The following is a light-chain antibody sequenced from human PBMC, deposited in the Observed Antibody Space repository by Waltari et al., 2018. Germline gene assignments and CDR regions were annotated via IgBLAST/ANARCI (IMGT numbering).Light chain of an antibody. CDR3: QTWGTGTYWT. J-gene: IGLJ3*02. V-gene: IGLV4-69*01. Sequence: QVVLTQSPSASASLGASVKLTCTLSSGYGHFAIAWHQHQPEKGTRYLMKLNSDGSHSKGDGIPDRFSGSSSGGERYLTTSSLQSEDEAAYYCQTWGTGTYWTFGGGTKLTVL. CDR1: SGYGHFA. CDR2: LNSDGSH.